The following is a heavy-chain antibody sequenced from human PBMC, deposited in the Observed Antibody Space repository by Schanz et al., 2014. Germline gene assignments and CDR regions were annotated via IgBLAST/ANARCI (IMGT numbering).Heavy chain of an antibody. Sequence: QLQLQESGPGLVKASETLSLTCSVSGGSINSGGYRWGWIRQPPGKGLEWIGSLYYSGSTYYNPSLKSRVTISVDTSMPNFSLRVSSVTAADTAGEAVARAFRGGYYFDYWGQGTLVTVSS. D-gene: IGHD3-16*01. CDR3: ARAFRGGYYFDY. CDR2: LYYSGST. J-gene: IGHJ4*02. V-gene: IGHV4-39*02. CDR1: GGSINSGGYR.